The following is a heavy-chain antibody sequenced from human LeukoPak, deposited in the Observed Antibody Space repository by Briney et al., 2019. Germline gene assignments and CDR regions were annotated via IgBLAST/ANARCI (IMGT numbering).Heavy chain of an antibody. CDR1: GGSISSYY. Sequence: SETLSLTCTVSGGSISSYYWSWIRQPPGKGLEWIGYIYYSGSTNYNPSLKSRVTISVDTPKNQFSLKLSSVTAADTAVYYCARLIHDAFDIWGQGTMVTVSS. V-gene: IGHV4-59*01. CDR3: ARLIHDAFDI. J-gene: IGHJ3*02. CDR2: IYYSGST.